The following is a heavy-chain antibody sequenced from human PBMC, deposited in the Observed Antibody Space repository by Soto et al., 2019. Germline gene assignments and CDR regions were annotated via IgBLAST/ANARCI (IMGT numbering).Heavy chain of an antibody. D-gene: IGHD5-12*01. J-gene: IGHJ3*02. Sequence: PVGSLRLSCAASGFTFSSYAMHWFRQAPVNGLEWVAVISYDGSNKYYADSVKGRFTISRDNSKNTLYLQMNSLRAEDTAVYYCARDLQRWLHSTAAFDIWGQGTMVTVSS. CDR1: GFTFSSYA. CDR2: ISYDGSNK. CDR3: ARDLQRWLHSTAAFDI. V-gene: IGHV3-30-3*01.